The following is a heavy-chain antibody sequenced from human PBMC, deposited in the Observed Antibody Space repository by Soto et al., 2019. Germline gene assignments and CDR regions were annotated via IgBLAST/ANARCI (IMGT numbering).Heavy chain of an antibody. Sequence: SETLSLTCTVAGGYISSSIYYWGWIRQPPGKGLEWIGSIYYSGSTYYNPSLKSRVTISVDTSKNQFSLKLSSVTAADTAVYYCARPYYYGSGRGYMDVWGKGTTVTVSS. CDR1: GGYISSSIYY. D-gene: IGHD3-10*01. CDR2: IYYSGST. CDR3: ARPYYYGSGRGYMDV. J-gene: IGHJ6*03. V-gene: IGHV4-39*01.